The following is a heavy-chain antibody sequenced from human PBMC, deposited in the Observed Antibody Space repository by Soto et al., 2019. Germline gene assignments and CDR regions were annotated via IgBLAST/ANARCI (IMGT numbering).Heavy chain of an antibody. Sequence: PSETLSLTCTVSGGSISSYYWSWIRQPPGKGPEWIGYIYYSGNTKYNPSLESRVSISVDTSRSQFSLYLTSVTAADAAVYYCAGGDVPYYFDFWGQGTLVTVSS. CDR2: IYYSGNT. CDR1: GGSISSYY. D-gene: IGHD2-2*01. CDR3: AGGDVPYYFDF. V-gene: IGHV4-59*01. J-gene: IGHJ4*02.